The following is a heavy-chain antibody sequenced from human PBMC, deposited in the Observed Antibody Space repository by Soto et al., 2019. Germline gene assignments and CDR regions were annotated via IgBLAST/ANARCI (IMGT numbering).Heavy chain of an antibody. V-gene: IGHV1-46*01. CDR3: ARGYYASNVFSMDV. CDR2: INPTGGDT. Sequence: ASVKVSCKASGYTFTTYFMHWVRQAPGQGFEWLGRINPTGGDTVYAQKFQGRVSVTKDTSTSTVYIELGSLTSKDTAVYYCARGYYASNVFSMDVWGQGTAVTVSS. CDR1: GYTFTTYF. J-gene: IGHJ6*02. D-gene: IGHD1-26*01.